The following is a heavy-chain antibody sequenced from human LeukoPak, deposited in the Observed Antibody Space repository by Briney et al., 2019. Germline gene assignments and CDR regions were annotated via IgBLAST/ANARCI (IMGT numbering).Heavy chain of an antibody. V-gene: IGHV3-30*18. CDR2: ISYVGSNK. D-gene: IGHD3-10*01. CDR3: AKGQPSGWFGELLLGDY. Sequence: GGSLRLSCAASGFTFSSYGMHWVRQAPGKGLEWVAVISYVGSNKYYADSVKGRFTISRDNSKNTLYLQMNSLRAEDTAVYYCAKGQPSGWFGELLLGDYWGQGTLVTVSS. CDR1: GFTFSSYG. J-gene: IGHJ4*02.